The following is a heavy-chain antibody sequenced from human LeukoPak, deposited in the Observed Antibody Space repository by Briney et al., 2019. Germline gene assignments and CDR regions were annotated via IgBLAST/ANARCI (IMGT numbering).Heavy chain of an antibody. Sequence: PSETLSLTCTVSGGSNSSSSYYWGWIRQPPGKGLELIGTMYYSGSTYYNPSLKSRVTISVDTSKNQFSLKLSSVTAAGTAVYYCARRSGYYTPNFDYWGQGALVTVSS. J-gene: IGHJ4*02. CDR2: MYYSGST. CDR1: GGSNSSSSYY. D-gene: IGHD3-3*01. V-gene: IGHV4-39*01. CDR3: ARRSGYYTPNFDY.